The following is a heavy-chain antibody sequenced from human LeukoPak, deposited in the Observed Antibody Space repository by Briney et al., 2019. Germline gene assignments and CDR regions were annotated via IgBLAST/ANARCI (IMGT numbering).Heavy chain of an antibody. CDR1: GGSISSSSYY. V-gene: IGHV4-39*07. CDR3: ARGRSRGAFDI. D-gene: IGHD3-10*01. J-gene: IGHJ3*02. Sequence: PSETLSLTCTVSGGSISSSSYYWAWIRQPPGKGLEWIGSVHYSGSIYYNPSLKSRATLSLDTSKNQFSLKLSSVTAADTAVYYCARGRSRGAFDIWGQGTMVTVSS. CDR2: VHYSGSI.